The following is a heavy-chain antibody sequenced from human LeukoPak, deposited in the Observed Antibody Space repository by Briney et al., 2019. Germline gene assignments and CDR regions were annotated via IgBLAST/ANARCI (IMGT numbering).Heavy chain of an antibody. CDR2: IYYSGST. Sequence: PSETLSLTCTVSGGSISSYYWSWIRQPPGKGLEWIGYIYYSGSTNYNPSLRSRVTISVDTSKNQFSLKLSSVTAADTAVYYCARQDDYYDSSGYAFDIWGQGTMVTVSS. CDR1: GGSISSYY. CDR3: ARQDDYYDSSGYAFDI. D-gene: IGHD3-22*01. V-gene: IGHV4-59*08. J-gene: IGHJ3*02.